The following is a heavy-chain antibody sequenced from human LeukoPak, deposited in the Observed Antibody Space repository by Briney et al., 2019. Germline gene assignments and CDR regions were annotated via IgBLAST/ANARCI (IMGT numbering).Heavy chain of an antibody. Sequence: VASVKVSCKASGSTFTSYDVNWVRQATGQGLEWMGWMNFNNGNTGYAQRFQGRITMTGNTSISTAYMELSSLRSEDMAVYYCARGDAGSGYYIDYWGQGTLVTVFS. CDR3: ARGDAGSGYYIDY. D-gene: IGHD3-3*01. CDR2: MNFNNGNT. V-gene: IGHV1-8*01. J-gene: IGHJ4*02. CDR1: GSTFTSYD.